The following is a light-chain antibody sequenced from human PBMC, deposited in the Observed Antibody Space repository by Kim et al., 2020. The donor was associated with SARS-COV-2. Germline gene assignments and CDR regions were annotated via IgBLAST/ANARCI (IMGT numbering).Light chain of an antibody. V-gene: IGLV3-1*01. CDR3: QAWDSNTGV. Sequence: VSPGQTASITGSGDKLGDKYACWYQQKPGQSPVLVIYQDIKRPSGIPERFSGSNSGNTATLTISGTQAMDEADYYCQAWDSNTGVFGGGTQLTVL. CDR1: KLGDKY. CDR2: QDI. J-gene: IGLJ2*01.